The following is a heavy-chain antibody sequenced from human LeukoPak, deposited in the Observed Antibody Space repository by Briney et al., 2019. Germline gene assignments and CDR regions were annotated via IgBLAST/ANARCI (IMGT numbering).Heavy chain of an antibody. J-gene: IGHJ4*02. D-gene: IGHD6-13*01. CDR3: AKGSSSWYPFDY. CDR1: GFTFSSYA. CDR2: ISGGGDST. Sequence: GGSLRLSCAAPGFTFSSYAMSWVRQAPGKGLEWVSAISGGGDSTYFADSVKGRFTISRDHSKNTLYLQMNTLGAEDTAVYYCAKGSSSWYPFDYWGQGTLVTVSS. V-gene: IGHV3-23*01.